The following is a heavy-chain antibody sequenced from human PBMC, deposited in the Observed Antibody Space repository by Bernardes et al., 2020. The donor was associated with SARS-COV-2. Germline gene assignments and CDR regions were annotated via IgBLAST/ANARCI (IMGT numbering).Heavy chain of an antibody. Sequence: SGDTLPHPTQPLTLTCRVSLFSLRPSGVGVGWIRQPPGRALEWLALIYWDDDKGFRPSLKSRLTITKDTSKNQVVLTMTNMDPVDTGTYYCAHIPPGFGGGAFDIWGQGTMVTVSS. V-gene: IGHV2-5*02. CDR1: LFSLRPSGVG. J-gene: IGHJ3*02. CDR2: IYWDDDK. CDR3: AHIPPGFGGGAFDI. D-gene: IGHD3-10*01.